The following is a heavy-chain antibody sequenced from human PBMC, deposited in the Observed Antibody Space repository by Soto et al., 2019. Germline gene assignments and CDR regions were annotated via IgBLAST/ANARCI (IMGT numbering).Heavy chain of an antibody. CDR2: IYHTGST. Sequence: SETLSLTCTVSGCSISGCYFWCLSRQPPGEVVELMGIIYHTGSTYYNSSLKRRVTILVATYKHQFFMKMTFVTAEDTVIYYCARDGILAHCGGDCSHPWGQGTLVTVSS. D-gene: IGHD2-21*02. CDR1: GCSISGCYF. V-gene: IGHV4-38-2*02. J-gene: IGHJ5*02. CDR3: ARDGILAHCGGDCSHP.